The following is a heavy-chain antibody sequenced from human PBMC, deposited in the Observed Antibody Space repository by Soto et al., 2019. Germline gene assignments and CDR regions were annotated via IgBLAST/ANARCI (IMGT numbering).Heavy chain of an antibody. CDR1: GFTFDDYA. CDR3: AKAATVTLDYYYYGTDV. CDR2: ISWNSGSI. J-gene: IGHJ6*02. D-gene: IGHD4-4*01. Sequence: GGSLRLSCAASGFTFDDYAMHWVRQAPGKGLEWVSGISWNSGSIGYADSVKGRFTISRDNAKNSLYLQMNSLRAEDTALYYCAKAATVTLDYYYYGTDVWGQGTTVTVSS. V-gene: IGHV3-9*01.